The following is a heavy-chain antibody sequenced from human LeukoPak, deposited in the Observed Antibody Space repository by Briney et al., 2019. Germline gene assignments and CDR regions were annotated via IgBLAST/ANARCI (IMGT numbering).Heavy chain of an antibody. CDR3: ARGAVWQLVRFYYGMDV. D-gene: IGHD6-13*01. Sequence: SETLSLTCAVYGGSFSGYYWSWIRQPPGKGLEWIGEINHSGSTNYNPSLKNRVTISVDTSKNQFSLKLSSVTAADTAVYYCARGAVWQLVRFYYGMDVWGQGTTVTVSS. CDR1: GGSFSGYY. CDR2: INHSGST. J-gene: IGHJ6*02. V-gene: IGHV4-34*01.